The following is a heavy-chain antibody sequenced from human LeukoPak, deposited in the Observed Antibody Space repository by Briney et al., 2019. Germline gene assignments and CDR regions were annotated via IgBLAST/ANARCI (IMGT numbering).Heavy chain of an antibody. V-gene: IGHV3-23*01. CDR3: GGDPNGDYVGAFEF. CDR2: IGGSGSNT. J-gene: IGHJ3*01. D-gene: IGHD4-17*01. Sequence: GGSLRVSCVASEFTFGTYAMTWVRLTPGKRLEWVASIGGSGSNTNYADSVRGRFTVSRDNSKNTLYLQMNSLRAEDTAVYYCGGDPNGDYVGAFEFWGQGTLVSVSS. CDR1: EFTFGTYA.